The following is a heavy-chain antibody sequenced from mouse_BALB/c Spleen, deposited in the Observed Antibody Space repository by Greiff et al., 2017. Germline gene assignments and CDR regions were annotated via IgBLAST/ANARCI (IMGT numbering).Heavy chain of an antibody. D-gene: IGHD2-3*01. Sequence: EVQLQQSGAELVKPGASVKLSCTASGFNIKDTYKHWVKQRPEQGLEWIGRIDPANGNTKYDPKFQGKASITADTSSNTAYLQLSSLTSEDTAVYYCAPLGYYGDYWGQGTTLTVSS. CDR3: APLGYYGDY. CDR1: GFNIKDTY. J-gene: IGHJ2*01. CDR2: IDPANGNT. V-gene: IGHV14-3*02.